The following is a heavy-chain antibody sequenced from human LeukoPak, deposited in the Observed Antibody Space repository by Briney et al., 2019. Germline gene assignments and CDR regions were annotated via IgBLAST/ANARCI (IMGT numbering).Heavy chain of an antibody. J-gene: IGHJ4*02. V-gene: IGHV4-39*02. Sequence: SGTLSLTCTVSGGSISSSSYYWGWIRQPPGKGLEWIGSIYYSGSTYYSPSLKSRVTISVDTSKNQFSLKLSSVTAADTAVYYCARDGIAVAGTPFPYWGQGTLVTVSS. CDR3: ARDGIAVAGTPFPY. D-gene: IGHD6-19*01. CDR1: GGSISSSSYY. CDR2: IYYSGST.